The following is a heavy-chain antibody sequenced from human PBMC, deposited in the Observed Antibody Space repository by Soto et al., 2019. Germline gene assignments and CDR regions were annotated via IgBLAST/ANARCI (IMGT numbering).Heavy chain of an antibody. CDR1: GFTFSSYA. J-gene: IGHJ4*02. V-gene: IGHV3-23*01. Sequence: GGSLRLSCAASGFTFSSYAMSWVRQAPGKGLEWVSAISGSGGSTYYADSVKGRFTISRDNSKNTLYLQMNSLRAEDTAVYYCAKGDVLRFLEWLTYYFHYWGQGTLVTVSS. CDR2: ISGSGGST. D-gene: IGHD3-3*01. CDR3: AKGDVLRFLEWLTYYFHY.